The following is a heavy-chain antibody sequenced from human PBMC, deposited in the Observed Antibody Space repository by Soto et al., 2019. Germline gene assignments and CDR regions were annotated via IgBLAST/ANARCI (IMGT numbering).Heavy chain of an antibody. J-gene: IGHJ6*02. Sequence: SETLSLTCAVYGGSFSGYYWSWIRQPPGKGLEWIGEINHSGSTNYNPSLKSRVTISVDTSKNQFSLKLSSVTAADTAVYYCARRHFGVVIIPYYYYGMDVWGQVTTVTVSS. V-gene: IGHV4-34*01. CDR3: ARRHFGVVIIPYYYYGMDV. D-gene: IGHD3-3*01. CDR1: GGSFSGYY. CDR2: INHSGST.